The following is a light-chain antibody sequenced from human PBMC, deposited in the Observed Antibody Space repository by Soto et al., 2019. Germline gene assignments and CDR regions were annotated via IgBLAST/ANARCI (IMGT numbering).Light chain of an antibody. Sequence: EIVLTQSPGTLSLSPGERATLSCRASPTLSSYYLAWYQQKPGQAPRLLIHGASNRATGIPDRFSGSGSGTDFTRNISRLEPEDFAVYYCQQYGTSRPWTFGQGTKVEIK. CDR1: PTLSSYY. CDR3: QQYGTSRPWT. V-gene: IGKV3-20*01. J-gene: IGKJ1*01. CDR2: GAS.